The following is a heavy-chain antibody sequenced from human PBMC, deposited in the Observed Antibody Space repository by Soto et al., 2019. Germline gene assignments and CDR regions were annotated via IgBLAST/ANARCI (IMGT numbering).Heavy chain of an antibody. CDR1: GYTFTSYD. Sequence: QVQLVQSGAEVKKPGASVKVSCKASGYTFTSYDINWVRQATGQGLEWMGWMNPNSGNTGYAQKFQGRVTMTRNTSISTAYMELSSLRSEDTAVYYCARGPLYCGGDCLLFDYWGQGTLVTVSS. J-gene: IGHJ4*02. CDR2: MNPNSGNT. D-gene: IGHD2-21*02. V-gene: IGHV1-8*01. CDR3: ARGPLYCGGDCLLFDY.